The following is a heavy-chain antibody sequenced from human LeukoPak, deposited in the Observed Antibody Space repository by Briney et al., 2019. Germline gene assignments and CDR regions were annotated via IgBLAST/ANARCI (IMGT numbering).Heavy chain of an antibody. CDR3: AKEGRYDSSGYYHDAFDI. CDR1: GFTFSSYS. J-gene: IGHJ3*02. D-gene: IGHD3-22*01. Sequence: GGSLRLSCAASGFTFSSYSMNWVRQAPGKGLEWVSSISSSSSYIYYADSVKGRFTISRDNAKNSLYLQMNSLRAEDTAVYYCAKEGRYDSSGYYHDAFDIWGQGTMVTVSS. CDR2: ISSSSSYI. V-gene: IGHV3-21*04.